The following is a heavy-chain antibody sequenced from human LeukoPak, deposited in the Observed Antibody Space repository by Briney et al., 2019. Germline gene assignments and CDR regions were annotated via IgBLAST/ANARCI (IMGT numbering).Heavy chain of an antibody. CDR2: INSDGSST. CDR1: GFTFSSYW. J-gene: IGHJ6*02. CDR3: AKSVGSGNYYYYGMDV. D-gene: IGHD3-10*01. Sequence: PGGSLRLSCAASGFTFSSYWMHWVRQAPGKGLVWVSHINSDGSSTSYADSVKGRFTISRDNAKNTLYLQMNSLRAEDTAVYYCAKSVGSGNYYYYGMDVWGQGTTVTVSS. V-gene: IGHV3-74*01.